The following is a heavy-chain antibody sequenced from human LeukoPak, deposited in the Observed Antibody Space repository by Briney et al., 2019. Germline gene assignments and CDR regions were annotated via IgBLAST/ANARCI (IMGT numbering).Heavy chain of an antibody. V-gene: IGHV3-66*02. CDR2: IYSGGST. Sequence: GGSLRLSXAASGFTVSSNYMSWVRQAPGKGLEWVSVIYSGGSTYYADSVKGRFTISRDNSKNTLYLQMNSLRAEDTAVYYCARDEYCSGGSCSGYYMDVWGKGTTVTVSS. CDR1: GFTVSSNY. D-gene: IGHD2-15*01. J-gene: IGHJ6*03. CDR3: ARDEYCSGGSCSGYYMDV.